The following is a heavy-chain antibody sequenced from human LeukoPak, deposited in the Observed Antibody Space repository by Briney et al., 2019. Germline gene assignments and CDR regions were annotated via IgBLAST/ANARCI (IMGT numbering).Heavy chain of an antibody. D-gene: IGHD3-22*01. CDR3: ARESLFDSHDY. CDR1: GFTFSSYW. Sequence: GGSLRLSCAASGFTFSSYWMHWVRQAPGKGLVWVSRINSDGSSTSYADSVKGRFTISRDNAKNTLYLQMNSLRAEDTAVYYCARESLFDSHDYWGQGTLVTVSS. J-gene: IGHJ4*02. CDR2: INSDGSST. V-gene: IGHV3-74*01.